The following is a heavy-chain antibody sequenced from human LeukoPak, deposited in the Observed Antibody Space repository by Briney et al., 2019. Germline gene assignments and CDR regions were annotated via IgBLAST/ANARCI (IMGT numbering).Heavy chain of an antibody. V-gene: IGHV4-61*02. Sequence: SETLSLTCTVPGGSISSGSYCWSWIRQPAGKGLEWIGRIYTSGSTNYNPSLKSRVTISVDTSKDQFSLKLSSVAAADTAVYYCARYCGGDCYSYYFDYWGQGTLVTVSS. CDR1: GGSISSGSYC. D-gene: IGHD2-21*02. CDR3: ARYCGGDCYSYYFDY. J-gene: IGHJ4*02. CDR2: IYTSGST.